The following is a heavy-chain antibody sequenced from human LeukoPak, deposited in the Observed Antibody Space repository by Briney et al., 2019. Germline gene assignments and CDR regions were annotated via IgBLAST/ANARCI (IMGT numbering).Heavy chain of an antibody. V-gene: IGHV3-7*01. CDR1: GFTFSSYG. CDR3: ARDYSSVPEY. Sequence: GGSLRLSCSAPGFTFSSYGMNWVRQAPGKGLEWVANINQGGSEKYYVDSVKGRFTISRDNAKNSLYLEMNSLRAEDTAVYYCARDYSSVPEYWGQGTLVTVSS. CDR2: INQGGSEK. D-gene: IGHD6-19*01. J-gene: IGHJ4*02.